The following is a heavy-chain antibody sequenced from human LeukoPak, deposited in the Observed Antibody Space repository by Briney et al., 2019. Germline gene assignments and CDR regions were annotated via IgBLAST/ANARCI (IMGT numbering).Heavy chain of an antibody. CDR3: SAGPFFDY. V-gene: IGHV3-7*01. CDR2: IKEDGSVK. Sequence: GGSLRLSCAASGFTFSSHWMSWVRQAPGKGLEWVANIKEDGSVKQYADSVKGRFTISRDSAKNSLYLQMNSLRAEDTAVYYCSAGPFFDYWGQGNLVTVSS. J-gene: IGHJ4*02. D-gene: IGHD6-13*01. CDR1: GFTFSSHW.